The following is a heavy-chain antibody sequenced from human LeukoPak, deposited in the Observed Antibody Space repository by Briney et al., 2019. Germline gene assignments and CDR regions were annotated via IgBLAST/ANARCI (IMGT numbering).Heavy chain of an antibody. CDR3: ARDYDILTGTYGMDV. J-gene: IGHJ6*02. V-gene: IGHV1-69*04. CDR1: GGTFSSYA. Sequence: ASVKVSCKASGGTFSSYAISWVRQAPGQGLEWMGRIIPILGIANYAQKFQGRVTMTRNTSISTAYMELSSLRSEDTAVYYCARDYDILTGTYGMDVWGQGTTVTVSS. CDR2: IIPILGIA. D-gene: IGHD3-9*01.